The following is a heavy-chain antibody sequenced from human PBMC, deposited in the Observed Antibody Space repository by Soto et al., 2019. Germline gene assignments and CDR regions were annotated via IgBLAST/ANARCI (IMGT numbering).Heavy chain of an antibody. J-gene: IGHJ4*02. Sequence: QVQLVQSGAEVKKPGASVKVSCKASGVTFTNYAINWVRQAPGQGLEWMGWISAYNGNTNYAQKLQGRVTMTTDTSTSTAYRERRSLRSDDTAVYYCARGWLGEFVSYFDYRGQGTLVTVSS. CDR1: GVTFTNYA. CDR2: ISAYNGNT. CDR3: ARGWLGEFVSYFDY. V-gene: IGHV1-18*01. D-gene: IGHD3-10*01.